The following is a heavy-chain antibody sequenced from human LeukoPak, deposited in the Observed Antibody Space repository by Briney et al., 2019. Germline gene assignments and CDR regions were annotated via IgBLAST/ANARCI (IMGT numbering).Heavy chain of an antibody. CDR3: AREVFFQFDN. V-gene: IGHV3-7*03. CDR2: IAANGNDK. J-gene: IGHJ4*02. Sequence: GSLRLSCAASGFTFRKYWMAWVRQAPGRGLEWVATIAANGNDKDYEDALQGRFTISRDNTRNSRSLRIDSLRAEDTAQYYCAREVFFQFDNWGQGALVTVSS. CDR1: GFTFRKYW.